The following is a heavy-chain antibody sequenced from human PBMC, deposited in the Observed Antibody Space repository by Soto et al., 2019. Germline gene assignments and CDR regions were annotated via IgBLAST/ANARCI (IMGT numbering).Heavy chain of an antibody. CDR1: GFTFSDYY. CDR3: AREKVAATPRRAFDI. V-gene: IGHV3-11*01. CDR2: ISSSGSTI. Sequence: QVQLVESGGGLVKPGGSLRLSCAASGFTFSDYYMSWIRQAPGKGLEWVSYISSSGSTIYYADSVKGRFTISRDDAKNSLHRQMNSLRAEDTAVYYCAREKVAATPRRAFDIWGQGTMVTVSS. D-gene: IGHD2-15*01. J-gene: IGHJ3*02.